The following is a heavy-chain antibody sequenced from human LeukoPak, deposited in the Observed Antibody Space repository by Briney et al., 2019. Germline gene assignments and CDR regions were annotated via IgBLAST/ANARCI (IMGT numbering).Heavy chain of an antibody. CDR2: IYSGGST. V-gene: IGHV3-66*02. Sequence: GGSLRLSCAASGFTVSSNYMSWVRQAPGKWLEWVSVIYSGGSTYYADSVKGRFSISRDSSKNILYLQMNSLRAEDTAVYYCGKDRCSNGIGCYYYYMDVWGKGTTVTVSS. CDR1: GFTVSSNY. D-gene: IGHD2-8*01. J-gene: IGHJ6*03. CDR3: GKDRCSNGIGCYYYYMDV.